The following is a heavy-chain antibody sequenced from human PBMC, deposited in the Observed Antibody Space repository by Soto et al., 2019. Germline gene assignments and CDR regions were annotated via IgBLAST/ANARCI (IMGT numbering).Heavy chain of an antibody. CDR2: MNPDNENT. CDR1: GYTFTGYH. Sequence: ASVKVSCKAPGYTFTGYHMHWVRQATGQGLEWMGWMNPDNENTGYAQKFQGRVTMTRDTSTGTAYMDLTSLTSEDTAVYYCAVKGAHGAYPLDSWGQGTLVTVSS. CDR3: AVKGAHGAYPLDS. D-gene: IGHD3-16*02. V-gene: IGHV1-8*02. J-gene: IGHJ4*02.